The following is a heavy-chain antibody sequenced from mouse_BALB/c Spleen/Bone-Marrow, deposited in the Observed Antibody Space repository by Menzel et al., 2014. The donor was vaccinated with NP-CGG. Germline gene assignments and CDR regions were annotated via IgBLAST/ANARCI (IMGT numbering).Heavy chain of an antibody. Sequence: DVKLVESGGGVMKPGGSLKLSCAASGFTFSSYAMSWVRQSPEKRLEWVAEISTGGSYTYYPDTVTGRFTISRDNAKNTLYLEMNSLRSGDTAIYYCARYYNYHFDYWGQGTTLTVSS. D-gene: IGHD1-3*01. CDR1: GFTFSSYA. V-gene: IGHV5-9-4*01. CDR2: ISTGGSYT. CDR3: ARYYNYHFDY. J-gene: IGHJ2*01.